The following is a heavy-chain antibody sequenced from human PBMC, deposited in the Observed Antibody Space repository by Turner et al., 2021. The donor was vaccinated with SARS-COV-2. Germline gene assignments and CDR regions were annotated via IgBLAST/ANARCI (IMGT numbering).Heavy chain of an antibody. CDR1: GGSISSGGYY. CDR3: ARTKGYCSSTSCSLDY. CDR2: IYYSEST. D-gene: IGHD2-2*01. J-gene: IGHJ4*02. V-gene: IGHV4-31*03. Sequence: QLQLQESGPGLVKPSETLSLTCTVSGGSISSGGYYWSWIRQHPGKGLEWIGYIYYSESTYYNPSLKSRVTISVDTSKNQFSLKLSSVTAADTAVYYCARTKGYCSSTSCSLDYWGQGTLVTVSS.